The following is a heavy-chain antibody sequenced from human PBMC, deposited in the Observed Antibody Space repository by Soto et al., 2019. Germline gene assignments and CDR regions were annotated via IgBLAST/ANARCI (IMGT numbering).Heavy chain of an antibody. CDR3: AREPGKNVVPAAHFDY. Sequence: SQTLSLTCAISGYSVSSNSAAWNWIRQSPSRGLEWLGRTYYRSKWYNDYAVSVKSRITINPDTSKNQFSLQLNSVTPEDTAVYYCAREPGKNVVPAAHFDYWGQGTLVTVSS. D-gene: IGHD2-2*01. CDR1: GYSVSSNSAA. V-gene: IGHV6-1*01. CDR2: TYYRSKWYN. J-gene: IGHJ4*02.